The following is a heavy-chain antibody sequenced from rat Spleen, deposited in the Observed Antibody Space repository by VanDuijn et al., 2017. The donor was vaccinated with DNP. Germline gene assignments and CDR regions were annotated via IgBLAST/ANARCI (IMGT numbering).Heavy chain of an antibody. D-gene: IGHD1-6*01. V-gene: IGHV5-7*01. Sequence: EVQVVQSGGGLVQPGRSLKLSCAVSGLTFSHYGMAWVRQAPKEGLEWVATISSGGDSAYYRDSVKGRFTISRDNTRRTLYLQMDSLRSEDTATYYCATRGYYGLAYYFHYWGQGVMVTVSS. CDR1: GLTFSHYG. CDR2: ISSGGDSA. CDR3: ATRGYYGLAYYFHY. J-gene: IGHJ2*01.